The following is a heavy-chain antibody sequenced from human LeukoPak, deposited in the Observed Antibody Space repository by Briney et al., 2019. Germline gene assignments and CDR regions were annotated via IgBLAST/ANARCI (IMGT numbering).Heavy chain of an antibody. D-gene: IGHD3-10*01. CDR3: ARAASGSGSYYNDYFDY. Sequence: GASVKVSCKASGYTFTSYGIGWVRQAPGQGLEWMGWISAYNGNTNYAQKLQGRVTMTTDTSTSTAYMELRSLRSDDTAVYYCARAASGSGSYYNDYFDYWGQGTLVTVSS. J-gene: IGHJ4*02. CDR1: GYTFTSYG. V-gene: IGHV1-18*01. CDR2: ISAYNGNT.